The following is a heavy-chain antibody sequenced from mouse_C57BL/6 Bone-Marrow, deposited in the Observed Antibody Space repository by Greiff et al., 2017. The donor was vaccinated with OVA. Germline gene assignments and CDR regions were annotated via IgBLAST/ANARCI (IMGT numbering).Heavy chain of an antibody. Sequence: VQLQQSGAELVRPGTSVKMSCKASGYTFTTYWIGWAKQRPGHGLEWIGDIYPVGGYTNYNEKFKGKATLTADKSSSTAYMQFSSLTSEDSAIYYCARSRTTVVATPYWYFDVWGTGTTVTVSS. D-gene: IGHD1-1*01. J-gene: IGHJ1*03. CDR2: IYPVGGYT. V-gene: IGHV1-63*01. CDR3: ARSRTTVVATPYWYFDV. CDR1: GYTFTTYW.